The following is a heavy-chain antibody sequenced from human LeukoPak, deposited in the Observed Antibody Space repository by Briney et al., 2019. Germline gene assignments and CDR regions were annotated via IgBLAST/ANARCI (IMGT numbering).Heavy chain of an antibody. Sequence: ASVRVSCKASGYTFTDYYIHWVRQAPGQGLEWVGWLNPTSGRTNYAQKFQDRVTVTRDTSNNTSYTDLSRLTSDDTAVYFCAREFRTTTWSYDAFDLWGQGTMVTVSS. D-gene: IGHD1/OR15-1a*01. CDR3: AREFRTTTWSYDAFDL. V-gene: IGHV1-2*02. CDR1: GYTFTDYY. J-gene: IGHJ3*01. CDR2: LNPTSGRT.